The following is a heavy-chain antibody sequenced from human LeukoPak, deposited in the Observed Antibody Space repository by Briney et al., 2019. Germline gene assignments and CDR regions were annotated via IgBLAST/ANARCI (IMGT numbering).Heavy chain of an antibody. Sequence: GGSLRLSCAASGFTFSSYEMNWVRQAPGKGLEWVSYISSSGSTIYYADSVKGRFTISRDNAKNSLYLQMNSLRAEDTAVYYCARGVWGGYNYDYWGQGTLVTVSS. D-gene: IGHD5-24*01. V-gene: IGHV3-48*03. CDR2: ISSSGSTI. CDR3: ARGVWGGYNYDY. CDR1: GFTFSSYE. J-gene: IGHJ4*02.